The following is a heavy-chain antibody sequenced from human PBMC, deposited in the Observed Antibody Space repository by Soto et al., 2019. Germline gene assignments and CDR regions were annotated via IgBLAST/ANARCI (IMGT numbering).Heavy chain of an antibody. Sequence: QVQLVQSGTVVQRRGSSVKVSCQASGGTFSSHGMAWVRQAPGQGLEWMGGIIPTFGTPTYAPKFQGRVTITADKSTNTAYMELSSLRSEDTGVYYCASERSAQYFDFWGQGTQVIVSS. V-gene: IGHV1-69*06. J-gene: IGHJ4*02. CDR3: ASERSAQYFDF. CDR1: GGTFSSHG. D-gene: IGHD1-26*01. CDR2: IIPTFGTP.